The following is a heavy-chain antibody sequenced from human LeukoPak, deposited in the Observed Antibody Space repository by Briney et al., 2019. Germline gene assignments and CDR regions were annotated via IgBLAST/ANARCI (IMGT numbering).Heavy chain of an antibody. D-gene: IGHD6-13*01. V-gene: IGHV3-30*18. J-gene: IGHJ4*02. CDR3: AKDHSSRASLYYFDY. CDR1: GFTFSSYG. CDR2: TSYDGSNK. Sequence: QPGRSLRLSCAASGFTFSSYGMHWVRQAPGKGLEWVAVTSYDGSNKYYADSVKGRFTISRDNSKNTLYLQMNSLRAEDTAVYYCAKDHSSRASLYYFDYWGQGTLVTVSS.